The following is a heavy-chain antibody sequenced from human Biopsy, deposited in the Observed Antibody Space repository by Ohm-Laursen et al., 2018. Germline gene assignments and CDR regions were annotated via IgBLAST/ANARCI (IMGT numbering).Heavy chain of an antibody. J-gene: IGHJ6*02. CDR3: ARGGGEIPTVLIPAAMDV. Sequence: TLSLTWPVNGGSWDFHYWSWVRQSPGKGLEWIGELNRSGTTNYNPSLKSRVIISIDRSKNQFSVSLSAVTAADTAVYYCARGGGEIPTVLIPAAMDVWGRGTTVTVSS. V-gene: IGHV4-34*01. CDR1: GGSWDFHY. CDR2: LNRSGTT. D-gene: IGHD3-16*01.